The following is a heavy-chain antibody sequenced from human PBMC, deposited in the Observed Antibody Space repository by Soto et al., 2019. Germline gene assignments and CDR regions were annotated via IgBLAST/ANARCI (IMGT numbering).Heavy chain of an antibody. CDR2: IYYSGST. J-gene: IGHJ4*02. D-gene: IGHD1-20*01. CDR1: GGSISSYY. V-gene: IGHV4-59*01. CDR3: ARPTYNSGSPFDY. Sequence: SETLSLTCTVSGGSISSYYWSWIRLPPGKGLEWIGYIYYSGSTNYNPSLKSRVTISVDTSKNQFSLKLSSVTAADTAVYYCARPTYNSGSPFDYWGQGTLVTVSS.